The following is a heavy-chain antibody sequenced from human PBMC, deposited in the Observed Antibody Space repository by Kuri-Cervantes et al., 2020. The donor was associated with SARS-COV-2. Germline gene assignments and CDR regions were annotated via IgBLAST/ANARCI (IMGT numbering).Heavy chain of an antibody. Sequence: GESLKIPCAASRFAFDTYSMNWVRQAPGKGLEWVSYINSRNTTVYYADSVKGRFTISRDNAKNSLYLQMNSLRDDDTAVYFCARDIYSGWSGLWGFDLWGQGTMVTVSS. CDR3: ARDIYSGWSGLWGFDL. J-gene: IGHJ3*01. V-gene: IGHV3-48*02. D-gene: IGHD5-12*01. CDR1: RFAFDTYS. CDR2: INSRNTTV.